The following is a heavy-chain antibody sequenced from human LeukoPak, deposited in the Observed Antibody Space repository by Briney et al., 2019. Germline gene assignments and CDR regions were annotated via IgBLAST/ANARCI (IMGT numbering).Heavy chain of an antibody. J-gene: IGHJ4*02. CDR3: ATGYHYGPEGY. V-gene: IGHV4-38-2*02. CDR2: IYHSGST. CDR1: GYSISSGYY. D-gene: IGHD3-10*01. Sequence: PSETLSLTCTVSGYSISSGYYWGWIRQPPGKGLEWIGSIYHSGSTYYNPSLKSRVTISVDTSKNQFSLKLSSVTAADTAVYYCATGYHYGPEGYWGQGTLVTVSS.